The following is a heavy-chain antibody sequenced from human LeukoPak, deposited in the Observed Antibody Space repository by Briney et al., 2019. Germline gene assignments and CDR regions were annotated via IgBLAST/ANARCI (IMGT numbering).Heavy chain of an antibody. Sequence: GESLKISCKGSGYSFTSYWIGWVRQMPGKGLEWMGIIYPGDSDTRYSPSFQGQVTISADKSISTAYLQWSSLKASDTAMYYCARHSPVAGSYWYFDLWSRGTLVTVSS. D-gene: IGHD6-19*01. CDR2: IYPGDSDT. V-gene: IGHV5-51*01. J-gene: IGHJ2*01. CDR1: GYSFTSYW. CDR3: ARHSPVAGSYWYFDL.